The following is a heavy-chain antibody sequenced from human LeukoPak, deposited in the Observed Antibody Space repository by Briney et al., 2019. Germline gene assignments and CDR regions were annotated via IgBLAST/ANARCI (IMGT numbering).Heavy chain of an antibody. CDR1: GDSMSSYY. CDR2: IHTSWTT. V-gene: IGHV4-4*07. CDR3: ARGDYYDGGGRNWFDP. Sequence: SSETLSLTCTVSGDSMSSYYWNFIRQPAGQGLEWIGRIHTSWTTYYNPSLKSRITMSVDTSRNQFSLRRTSVTAADTAVYYCARGDYYDGGGRNWFDPWGQGTLVTVSS. D-gene: IGHD3-16*01. J-gene: IGHJ5*02.